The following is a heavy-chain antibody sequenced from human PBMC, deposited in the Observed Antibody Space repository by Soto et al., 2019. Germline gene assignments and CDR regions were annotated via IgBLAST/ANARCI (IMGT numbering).Heavy chain of an antibody. D-gene: IGHD6-19*01. CDR3: ARRCIAVAGNDAFDI. V-gene: IGHV4-59*08. CDR1: GGSISSYY. Sequence: QVQLQESGPGLVKPSETLSLTCTVSGGSISSYYWSWIRQPPGKGLEWIGYIYYSGSTNYNPSLKSRVTISVDTSKNQSSLKLSSVTAADTAVYYCARRCIAVAGNDAFDIWGQGTMVTVTS. J-gene: IGHJ3*02. CDR2: IYYSGST.